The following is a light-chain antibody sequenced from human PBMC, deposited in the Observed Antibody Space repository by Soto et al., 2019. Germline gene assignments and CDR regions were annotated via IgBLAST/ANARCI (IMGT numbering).Light chain of an antibody. CDR1: SFNVGSNY. J-gene: IGLJ3*02. CDR3: AAWDDSLNGPM. V-gene: IGLV1-47*01. Sequence: QSVLTQPPSASGTPGQRVTISCSGSSFNVGSNYVYWYQQLPGTAPKLLTYSNNQRPSGVPDRFSGSKSGTSASLAISGLRSEDEADYYCAAWDDSLNGPMFGGGTKLTVL. CDR2: SNN.